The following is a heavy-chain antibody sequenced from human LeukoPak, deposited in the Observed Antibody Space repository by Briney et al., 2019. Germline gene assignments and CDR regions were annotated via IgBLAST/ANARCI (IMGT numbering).Heavy chain of an antibody. Sequence: QPGGSLRLSCAASGFTFSSYGMHWVRQAPGKGLEWVVVISYDGSNKYYADSVKGRFTISRDNSKNTLYLQMNSLRAEDTAVYYCAKVGYYYDSSGYYDPLFDYWGQGTLVTVSS. D-gene: IGHD3-22*01. CDR1: GFTFSSYG. CDR3: AKVGYYYDSSGYYDPLFDY. J-gene: IGHJ4*02. CDR2: ISYDGSNK. V-gene: IGHV3-30*18.